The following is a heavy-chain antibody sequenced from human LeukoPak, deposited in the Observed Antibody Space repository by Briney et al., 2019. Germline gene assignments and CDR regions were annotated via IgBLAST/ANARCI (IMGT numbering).Heavy chain of an antibody. J-gene: IGHJ5*01. CDR2: INANTCTR. Sequence: GGSLRLACEASGFAVSFFARSALRQSPGKVPERVSTINANTCTRSYAASVSGRFTISRDNSKNTLYLQLNTLRADDTAVYYCANPISGSLAVTADWFAPWGQGPLVVVSS. V-gene: IGHV3-23*01. CDR1: GFAVSFFA. CDR3: ANPISGSLAVTADWFAP. D-gene: IGHD2-21*02.